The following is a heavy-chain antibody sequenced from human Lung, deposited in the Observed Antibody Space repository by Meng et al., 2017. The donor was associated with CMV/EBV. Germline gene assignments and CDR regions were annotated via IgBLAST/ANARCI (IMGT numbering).Heavy chain of an antibody. D-gene: IGHD1-26*01. CDR2: IYYSGST. J-gene: IGHJ4*02. V-gene: IGHV4-39*07. Sequence: SXTLSLTCTVSGGSISSSSYYWGWIRQPPGKGLEWIGSIYYSGSTYYNPSLKSRVTISVDTSKNQFSLKLSSVTAADTAVYYCARVRQESFIVGATAFAYWGQGTXVTVSS. CDR1: GGSISSSSYY. CDR3: ARVRQESFIVGATAFAY.